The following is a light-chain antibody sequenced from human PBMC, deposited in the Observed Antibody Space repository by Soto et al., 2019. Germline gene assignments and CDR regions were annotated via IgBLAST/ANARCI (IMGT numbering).Light chain of an antibody. CDR2: AAS. Sequence: AIQMTQSPSSLSASVGDRVTITCRASQGIRNDLGWYQQKPGKAPKLLIYAASSLQSGVPSRFSGSGSGTDFTLTISSLQPEDFATYYCQQNYNLPPWTFGQWTKVDIK. V-gene: IGKV1-6*01. CDR3: QQNYNLPPWT. J-gene: IGKJ1*01. CDR1: QGIRND.